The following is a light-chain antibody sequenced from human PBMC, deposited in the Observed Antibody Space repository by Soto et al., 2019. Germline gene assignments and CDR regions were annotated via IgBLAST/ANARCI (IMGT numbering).Light chain of an antibody. CDR2: EVS. CDR1: SSDVGGYNF. J-gene: IGLJ3*02. Sequence: QSALTQPPSASGSPGQSVTISCTGTSSDVGGYNFVSWYQQHPGKSPKLMIYEVSKRPSGVPDRFSGSKSGNTASLTVSGLLAEDEADYYCSSRATNAGGDNWVFGGGTKLTVL. V-gene: IGLV2-8*01. CDR3: SSRATNAGGDNWV.